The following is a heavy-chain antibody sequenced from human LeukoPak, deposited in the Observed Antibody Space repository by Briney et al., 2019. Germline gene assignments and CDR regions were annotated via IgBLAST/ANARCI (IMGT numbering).Heavy chain of an antibody. J-gene: IGHJ4*02. CDR1: GFTFSSAW. V-gene: IGHV3-15*01. D-gene: IGHD2-2*01. Sequence: GGSLRLSCAASGFTFSSAWMTWVRQAPGKGLEWVGHIKNKTNGGTTDYAAPVKGRFIISRDDSKNTLYLQMNSLRTEDTAVYYCARGFCSSAYCYQGPLGFWGQGTLVTVSS. CDR3: ARGFCSSAYCYQGPLGF. CDR2: IKNKTNGGTT.